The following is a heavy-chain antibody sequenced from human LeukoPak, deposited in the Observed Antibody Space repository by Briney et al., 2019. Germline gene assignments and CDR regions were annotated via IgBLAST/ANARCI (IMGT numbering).Heavy chain of an antibody. CDR2: MNPNSGNT. Sequence: RASVKVSCKASGYTFTNYDINWVRQATGQGLEWMGWMNPNSGNTNYAQKLQGRVTMTTDTSTSTAYMELRSLRSDDTAVYYCARAGPQYWDIFPYFDYWGQGTLVTVSS. V-gene: IGHV1-18*01. D-gene: IGHD2/OR15-2a*01. CDR3: ARAGPQYWDIFPYFDY. J-gene: IGHJ4*02. CDR1: GYTFTNYD.